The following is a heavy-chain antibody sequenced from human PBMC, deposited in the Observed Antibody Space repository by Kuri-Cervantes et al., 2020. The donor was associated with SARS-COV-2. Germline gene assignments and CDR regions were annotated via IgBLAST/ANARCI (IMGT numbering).Heavy chain of an antibody. V-gene: IGHV3-7*03. CDR2: IKQDGSEK. J-gene: IGHJ4*02. CDR3: ARTQRVGYSSSPNFDY. CDR1: GFTFSSYW. D-gene: IGHD6-6*01. Sequence: GGSLRLSCAASGFTFSSYWMSWVRQAPGKGLEWVANIKQDGSEKYYVDSVKGRFTISRDNAKNSLYLQMNSLKASDTAMYYCARTQRVGYSSSPNFDYWGQGTLVTVSS.